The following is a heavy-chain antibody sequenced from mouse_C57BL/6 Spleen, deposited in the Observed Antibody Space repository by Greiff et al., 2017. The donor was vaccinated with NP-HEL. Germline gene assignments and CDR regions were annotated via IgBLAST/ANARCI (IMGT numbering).Heavy chain of an antibody. Sequence: QVQLQQSGPELVKPGASVKISCKASGYAFSSSWMNWVKQRPGKGLEWIGRIYPGDGDTNYNGKFKGKATLTADKSSSTAYMQLSSLTSEDSAVYFCARETVMDYWGQGTSVTVSS. CDR2: IYPGDGDT. CDR3: ARETVMDY. J-gene: IGHJ4*01. CDR1: GYAFSSSW. V-gene: IGHV1-82*01.